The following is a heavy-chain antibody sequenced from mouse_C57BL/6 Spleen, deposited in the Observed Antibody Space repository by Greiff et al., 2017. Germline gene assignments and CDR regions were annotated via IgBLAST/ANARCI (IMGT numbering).Heavy chain of an antibody. CDR2: INPSSGYT. Sequence: VQLQQSGAELARPGASVKMSCKASGYTFTSYTMHWVKQRPGQGLEWIGYINPSSGYTKYNQKFKDKATLTADKSSSTAYMQLSSLTSEDSAVYYWARDLERGSYYCDYWGQGTTLTVSS. V-gene: IGHV1-4*01. CDR1: GYTFTSYT. J-gene: IGHJ2*01. CDR3: ARDLERGSYYCDY.